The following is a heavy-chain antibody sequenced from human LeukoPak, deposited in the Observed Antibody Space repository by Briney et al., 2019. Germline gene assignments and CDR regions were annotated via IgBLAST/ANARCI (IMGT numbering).Heavy chain of an antibody. Sequence: GGSLRLSCAASGFTFSSYAMSWVRQAPGKGLEWVAVIWYDGGNKYYADSVKGRFTISRDNSKNTLYLQMNSLRAEDTAVYYCARDPSSLGGYYFDYWGQGTLVTVSS. V-gene: IGHV3-33*08. J-gene: IGHJ4*02. CDR1: GFTFSSYA. CDR2: IWYDGGNK. CDR3: ARDPSSLGGYYFDY.